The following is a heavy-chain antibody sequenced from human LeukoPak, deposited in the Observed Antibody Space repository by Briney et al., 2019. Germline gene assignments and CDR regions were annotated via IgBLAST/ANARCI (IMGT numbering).Heavy chain of an antibody. Sequence: GGSLRLSCVASGFTFVDYAIHWVRQAPGKGLQWVSGISWNSGSIGYADSVKGRFTISRDNAKNSLYLQMNSLRAEDTAFYYCAKAYSSSGGSFDYWGRGTLVTVSS. J-gene: IGHJ4*02. CDR3: AKAYSSSGGSFDY. CDR1: GFTFVDYA. V-gene: IGHV3-9*01. CDR2: ISWNSGSI. D-gene: IGHD2-2*01.